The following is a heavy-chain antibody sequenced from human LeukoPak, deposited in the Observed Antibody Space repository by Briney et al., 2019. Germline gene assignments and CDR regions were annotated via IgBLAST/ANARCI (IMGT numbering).Heavy chain of an antibody. Sequence: GGSLRLSCAVSGFTFSSYAMSWVRQAPGKGLEWVSGISGSVVSTYYADSVKGRFTIPRDNSKNTLYLQMNSLRAEDTAVYYCAKRSGYCSGGSCYSSPGYYFDYWGQGTLVTVSS. CDR2: ISGSVVST. CDR3: AKRSGYCSGGSCYSSPGYYFDY. D-gene: IGHD2-15*01. CDR1: GFTFSSYA. J-gene: IGHJ4*02. V-gene: IGHV3-23*01.